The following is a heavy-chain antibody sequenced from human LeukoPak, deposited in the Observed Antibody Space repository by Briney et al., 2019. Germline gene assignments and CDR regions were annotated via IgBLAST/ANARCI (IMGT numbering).Heavy chain of an antibody. J-gene: IGHJ4*02. D-gene: IGHD6-13*01. CDR1: GGSFSGYY. CDR2: INHSGST. V-gene: IGHV4-34*01. CDR3: ARRPYSSSWLY. Sequence: SETLSLTCAVYGGSFSGYYWSWIRQPPGKGLEWIGEINHSGSTNYNPSLKSRVTISVDTSKNQFSLKLSSVTAADTAVYYCARRPYSSSWLYWGQGTLVTVSS.